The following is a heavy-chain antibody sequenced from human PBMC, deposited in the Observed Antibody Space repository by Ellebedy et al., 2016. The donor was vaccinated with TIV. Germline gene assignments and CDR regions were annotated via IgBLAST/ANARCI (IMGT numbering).Heavy chain of an antibody. D-gene: IGHD3-10*01. J-gene: IGHJ4*02. CDR2: IYYSGST. V-gene: IGHV4-39*01. CDR3: ARHGWFGEDY. CDR1: GGSVSSGSYY. Sequence: SETLSLXCTVSGGSVSSGSYYWGWIRQPPGKGLEWIGSIYYSGSTYYNPSLKSRVTISVDTSKNQFSLKLSSVTAADTAVYYCARHGWFGEDYWGQGTLVTVSS.